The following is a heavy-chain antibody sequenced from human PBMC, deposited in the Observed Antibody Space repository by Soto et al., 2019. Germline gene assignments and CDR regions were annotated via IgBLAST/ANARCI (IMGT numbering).Heavy chain of an antibody. V-gene: IGHV4-59*01. CDR3: ARDDQSCHYGTCSWHFNY. J-gene: IGHJ4*02. CDR1: GGSISANY. D-gene: IGHD2-15*01. Sequence: ETLSLTCTVSGGSISANYWSWIRQSPGKGLEWIGYVYYSGSTVYNPSLKSRVSISADTSKNQFSLRLSSVTAADTAVYYCARDDQSCHYGTCSWHFNYWGQGALVTVSS. CDR2: VYYSGST.